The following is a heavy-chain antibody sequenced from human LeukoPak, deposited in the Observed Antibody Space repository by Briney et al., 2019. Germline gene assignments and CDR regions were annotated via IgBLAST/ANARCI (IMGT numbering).Heavy chain of an antibody. J-gene: IGHJ4*02. V-gene: IGHV4-59*12. CDR1: GGSISSYY. Sequence: SSETLSLTCTVSGGSISSYYWSWIRQPPGKGLEWIGYIYYSGSTNYNPSLKSRVTISVDTSKNQFSLKLSSVTAADTAVYYCARARRITGTTRVAYFDYWGQGTLVTVSS. CDR2: IYYSGST. CDR3: ARARRITGTTRVAYFDY. D-gene: IGHD1-14*01.